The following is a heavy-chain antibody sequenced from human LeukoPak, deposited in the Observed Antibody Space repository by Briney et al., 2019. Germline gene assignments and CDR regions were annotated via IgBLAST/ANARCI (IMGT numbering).Heavy chain of an antibody. V-gene: IGHV3-33*01. CDR1: GFSLSNYG. D-gene: IGHD1-14*01. J-gene: IGHJ6*03. Sequence: PGGSLRLSCAASGFSLSNYGIHWVRQAPGKGLEWVAALLYDGNTKHYADSVRGRFTISRDISKNTFYVQMNSLTAEDTAVYYCARDHRPEIQYYYMDVWGKATTVAVSS. CDR3: ARDHRPEIQYYYMDV. CDR2: LLYDGNTK.